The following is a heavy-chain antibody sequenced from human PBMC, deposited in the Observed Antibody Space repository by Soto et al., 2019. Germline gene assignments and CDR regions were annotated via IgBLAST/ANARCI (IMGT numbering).Heavy chain of an antibody. CDR1: GFTFSSYW. D-gene: IGHD5-12*01. CDR2: INSDGSST. J-gene: IGHJ4*02. V-gene: IGHV3-74*01. CDR3: ARGTLSMATIPSYY. Sequence: EVQLVESGGGLVQPGGSLRLSCAASGFTFSSYWMHWVRQAPGKGLVWVSRINSDGSSTSYADSVKGRFTISRDNAKNTLYLQMNSLRAEDTAVYYCARGTLSMATIPSYYWGQGTLVTVSS.